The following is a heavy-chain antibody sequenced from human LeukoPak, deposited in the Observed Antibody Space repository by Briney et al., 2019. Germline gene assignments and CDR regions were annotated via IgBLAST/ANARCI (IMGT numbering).Heavy chain of an antibody. J-gene: IGHJ4*02. CDR3: ARGVNPGYCSGAGCYGDYFDY. CDR2: IYHSGST. Sequence: TASGTLSLTCAVSGDSITNTNWWSWVRQPPGKGLEWIGEIYHSGSTDYNPSLKSRVTISIDKSKNQFSLRLTSVTAADTAVYYCARGVNPGYCSGAGCYGDYFDYWGQGNPVTVS. V-gene: IGHV4-4*02. D-gene: IGHD2-2*01. CDR1: GDSITNTNW.